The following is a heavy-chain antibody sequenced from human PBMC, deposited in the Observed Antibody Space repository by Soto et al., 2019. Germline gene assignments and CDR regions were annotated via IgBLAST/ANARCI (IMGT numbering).Heavy chain of an antibody. J-gene: IGHJ5*02. V-gene: IGHV1-18*01. CDR2: ISTYNHDT. D-gene: IGHD3-22*01. CDR1: GYTYRIYA. CDR3: AKDNADYDSSGHPKGNWFDP. Sequence: QIHLVQSGAEVKKPGASVRVSCKTSGYTYRIYAITWVRQAPGQGLEWMGWISTYNHDTRYAQRFQGRLSMATDTSTSTAYMELRSLTSDDTAVYYCAKDNADYDSSGHPKGNWFDPWGQGTLVTVSS.